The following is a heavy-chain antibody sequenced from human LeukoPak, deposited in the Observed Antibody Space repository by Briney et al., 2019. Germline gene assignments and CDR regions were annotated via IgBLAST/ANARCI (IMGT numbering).Heavy chain of an antibody. CDR1: GYTFTSYG. V-gene: IGHV1-18*01. CDR2: ISAYNGNT. CDR3: AVTRITMIGRVGYFDY. J-gene: IGHJ4*02. Sequence: GASVKVSFKASGYTFTSYGISWVRQAPGQGLEWMGWISAYNGNTNYAQKLQGRVTMTTDTSTSAAYMELRSLRSDDTAVYYCAVTRITMIGRVGYFDYWGQGTLVTVSS. D-gene: IGHD3-22*01.